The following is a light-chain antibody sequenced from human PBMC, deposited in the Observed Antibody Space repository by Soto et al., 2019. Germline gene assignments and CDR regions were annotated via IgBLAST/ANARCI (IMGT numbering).Light chain of an antibody. CDR1: STNIGRNS. V-gene: IGLV1-44*01. J-gene: IGLJ1*01. CDR2: TNN. Sequence: QSALTQPPSASGTPGQRVSISCSGSSTNIGRNSISWYQNLPGTAPKLLIYTNNQRPSGVPARFSGSKSGTSASLAISGLQSEDEADYFCAAWDDSLNGNVFGSGTKVTVL. CDR3: AAWDDSLNGNV.